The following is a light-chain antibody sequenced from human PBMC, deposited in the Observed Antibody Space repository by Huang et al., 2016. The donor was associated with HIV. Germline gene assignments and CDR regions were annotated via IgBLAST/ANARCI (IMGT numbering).Light chain of an antibody. J-gene: IGKJ2*01. CDR2: DTS. CDR3: QQPGS. V-gene: IGKV3D-11*01. Sequence: EIVLTQSPATLSLSPGERATLSCRASQGVCGYLAWYQQKPGQAPRLLIYDTSTRATVIPARFSGSGSETDFTLTISSLEPEDFAVYYCQQPGSFGQGTKVDIK. CDR1: QGVCGY.